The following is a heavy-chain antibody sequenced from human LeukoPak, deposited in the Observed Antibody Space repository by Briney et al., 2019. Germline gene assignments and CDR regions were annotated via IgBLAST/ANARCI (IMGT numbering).Heavy chain of an antibody. D-gene: IGHD1-26*01. Sequence: GWSLTLSCAASGFTYLNARLSWVRQARGRGLEGVGRNKSNTKGRTADDDEPVNGRYTVSRDDSKDTLYLQMHSLKTEDTAVYFCTAIGSYGSLFDYWGQGTLVTVSS. CDR2: NKSNTKGRTA. CDR3: TAIGSYGSLFDY. V-gene: IGHV3-15*01. J-gene: IGHJ4*02. CDR1: GFTYLNAR.